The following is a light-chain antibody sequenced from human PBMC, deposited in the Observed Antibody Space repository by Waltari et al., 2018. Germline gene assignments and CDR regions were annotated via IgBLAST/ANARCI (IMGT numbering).Light chain of an antibody. CDR3: SSYVGSQTVV. CDR1: SGAVGGYNH. CDR2: DVS. Sequence: QSALTQPRSVYGSPGQSVTISSTGTSGAVGGYNHVTWYQQHPGKAPKLMIYDVSERPSGVPDRFSGSKSGNTASLTISGLQADDEADYYCSSYVGSQTVVFGGGTKLTVL. V-gene: IGLV2-11*01. J-gene: IGLJ2*01.